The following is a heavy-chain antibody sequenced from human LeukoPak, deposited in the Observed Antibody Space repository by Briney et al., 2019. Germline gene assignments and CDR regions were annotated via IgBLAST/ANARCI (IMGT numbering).Heavy chain of an antibody. V-gene: IGHV3-21*01. J-gene: IGHJ4*02. CDR2: ISSSSSYV. CDR1: GFTFSSYS. CDR3: ARTPHSGSYRVDY. D-gene: IGHD1-26*01. Sequence: GGSLRLSCAASGFTFSSYSMNWVRQAPGKGLEWVSSISSSSSYVYYADLVKGRFTISRDNAKNSLYLQMNSLRAEDTAVYYCARTPHSGSYRVDYWGQGTLVTVSS.